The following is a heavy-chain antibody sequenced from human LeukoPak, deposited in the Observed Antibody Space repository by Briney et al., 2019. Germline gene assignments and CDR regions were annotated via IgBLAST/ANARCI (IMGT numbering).Heavy chain of an antibody. CDR3: ARARRGILTGYYLDY. D-gene: IGHD3-9*01. CDR2: IWYDGSNK. V-gene: IGHV3-33*01. J-gene: IGHJ4*02. Sequence: GRSLRLSCAASGFTFGSYGMHWVRQAPGKGLEWVTVIWYDGSNKYYADSVKGRFTISRDNSKDTLYLQMNSLRAEDTAVYYCARARRGILTGYYLDYWGQGTLVTVSS. CDR1: GFTFGSYG.